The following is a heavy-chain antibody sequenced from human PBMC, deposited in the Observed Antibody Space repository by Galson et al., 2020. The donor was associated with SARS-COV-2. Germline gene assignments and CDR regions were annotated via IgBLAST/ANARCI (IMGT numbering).Heavy chain of an antibody. CDR1: GFAFSSYT. D-gene: IGHD3-10*01. V-gene: IGHV3-21*01. CDR3: ARSPPASTSGTSIYFDY. CDR2: LDTSSTYI. J-gene: IGHJ4*02. Sequence: GGSLRLSCAASGFAFSSYTMHWVRQAPGKGLEWVASLDTSSTYIYHADSLKGRFTISRDNAENSLYLQMNSLRAEDTAVYYCARSPPASTSGTSIYFDYWGQGTQVTVSS.